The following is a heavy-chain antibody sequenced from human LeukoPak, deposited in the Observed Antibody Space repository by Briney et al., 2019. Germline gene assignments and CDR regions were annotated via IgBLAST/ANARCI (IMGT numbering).Heavy chain of an antibody. J-gene: IGHJ3*02. CDR3: ARDRASLGIAVADAFDI. CDR2: INPNSGGT. CDR1: GYTFTGYY. Sequence: ASVKVSCKASGYTFTGYYMHWVRQAPGQGLEWMGWINPNSGGTNYAQKFQGRVTMTRDTSISTAYMELSRLRSDDTAVYYCARDRASLGIAVADAFDIWGQGTMVTVSS. D-gene: IGHD6-19*01. V-gene: IGHV1-2*02.